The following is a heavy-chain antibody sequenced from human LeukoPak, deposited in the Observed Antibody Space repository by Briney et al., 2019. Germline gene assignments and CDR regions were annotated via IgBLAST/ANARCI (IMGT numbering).Heavy chain of an antibody. Sequence: GGSLRLSCAASGFTFSSYSMHWVRQAPGKGLEWVAVISYDGSNKYYADSVKGRFTISRDNSKNTLYLQMNSLRAEDTAVYYCAKDSLAYCGGDCYSFDYWGQGTLVTVSS. V-gene: IGHV3-30*18. CDR2: ISYDGSNK. J-gene: IGHJ4*02. CDR3: AKDSLAYCGGDCYSFDY. D-gene: IGHD2-21*02. CDR1: GFTFSSYS.